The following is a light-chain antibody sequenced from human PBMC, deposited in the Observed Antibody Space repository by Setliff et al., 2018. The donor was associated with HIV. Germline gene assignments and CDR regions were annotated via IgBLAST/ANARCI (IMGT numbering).Light chain of an antibody. CDR3: CSYAGTNTYV. V-gene: IGLV2-23*02. CDR1: SSDVGGYNY. CDR2: DVK. J-gene: IGLJ1*01. Sequence: QSVLTQPASVSGSPGQSITLSCTGTSSDVGGYNYVSWYQQHPDKAPKLMIYDVKNRPSGVSDRFSGSKSGNTASLTISGLQAEDETDYYCCSYAGTNTYVFGTGTKVTVL.